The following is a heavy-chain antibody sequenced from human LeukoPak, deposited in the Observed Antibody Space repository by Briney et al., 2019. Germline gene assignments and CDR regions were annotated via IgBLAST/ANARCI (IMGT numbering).Heavy chain of an antibody. V-gene: IGHV3-30*04. J-gene: IGHJ6*02. Sequence: GRSLRLSCAASGFTFSSYAMHWVRQAPGKGLEWVAVISYDGSNKYYADSVKGRFTISRDNPKNTLYLQMNSLRAEDTAVYYCARFPPGIAAAGNYYYYGMDVWGQGTTVTVSS. CDR2: ISYDGSNK. CDR1: GFTFSSYA. D-gene: IGHD6-13*01. CDR3: ARFPPGIAAAGNYYYYGMDV.